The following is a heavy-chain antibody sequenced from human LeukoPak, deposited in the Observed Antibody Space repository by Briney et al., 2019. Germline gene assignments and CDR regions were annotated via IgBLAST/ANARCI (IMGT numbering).Heavy chain of an antibody. CDR1: GYTFTGYD. V-gene: IGHV1-2*06. CDR3: AREEYSYGYFDY. CDR2: INPNSGGT. D-gene: IGHD5-18*01. Sequence: ASVKVSCKASGYTFTGYDMHWVRQAPGQGLEWMGRINPNSGGTNYAQKFQGRVTMTRDTSISTAYMELSRLRSDDTAVYHCAREEYSYGYFDYWGQGTLVTVSS. J-gene: IGHJ4*02.